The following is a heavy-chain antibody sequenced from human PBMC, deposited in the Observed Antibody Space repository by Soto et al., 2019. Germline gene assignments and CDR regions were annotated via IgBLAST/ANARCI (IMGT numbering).Heavy chain of an antibody. Sequence: SETLSLTCTVSGGSISNYYWSWIRQPPGKGLEWIGYISSSGSTNYNPSLKSRVTISVDTSKNQFSLKLSSVTAADTAVYYCARDPYSSSSLRPYGMDVWGQGTTVTVSS. CDR1: GGSISNYY. CDR2: ISSSGST. D-gene: IGHD6-6*01. J-gene: IGHJ6*02. V-gene: IGHV4-4*08. CDR3: ARDPYSSSSLRPYGMDV.